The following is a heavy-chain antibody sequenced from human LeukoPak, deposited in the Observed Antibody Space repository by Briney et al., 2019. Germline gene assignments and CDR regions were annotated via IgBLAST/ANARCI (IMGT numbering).Heavy chain of an antibody. CDR3: ARVREQQLVDFDY. V-gene: IGHV4-34*01. Sequence: SQTLSLTCAVYGGSFTGYYWSWIRQPPGKGLDWSVEINQSRNSNYNPSLKSRVTISVDTSKNQFSLKLSSVTAADAAVYYCARVREQQLVDFDYWGQGTLVTVSS. CDR2: INQSRNS. J-gene: IGHJ4*02. CDR1: GGSFTGYY. D-gene: IGHD6-13*01.